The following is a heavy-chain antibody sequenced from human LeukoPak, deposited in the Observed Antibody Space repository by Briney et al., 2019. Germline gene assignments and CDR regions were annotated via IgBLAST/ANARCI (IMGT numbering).Heavy chain of an antibody. CDR3: AGRDYLGFFDY. J-gene: IGHJ4*02. CDR2: IYYSGST. V-gene: IGHV4-59*01. D-gene: IGHD4-17*01. Sequence: SETLSLTCTVSGGSISSYYWSWIRQPPGKGLEWIGYIYYSGSTNYNPSLTSRVTISVDTSKNQFSLKLSSVTAADTAVYYCAGRDYLGFFDYWGQGTLVTVSS. CDR1: GGSISSYY.